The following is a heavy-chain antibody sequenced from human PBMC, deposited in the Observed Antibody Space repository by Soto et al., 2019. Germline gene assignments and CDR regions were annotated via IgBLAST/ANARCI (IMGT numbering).Heavy chain of an antibody. D-gene: IGHD3-3*01. Sequence: GGSLRLSCAASGFTFSNAWMSWVRQAPGKGLEWVGRIKSKTDGGTTDYAAPVKGRLTISRDDSKNTLYLQMNSLKTEDTAVYYCTAIRSYYDFWSGEDWYFDLWGRGTLVTVSS. J-gene: IGHJ2*01. CDR3: TAIRSYYDFWSGEDWYFDL. CDR1: GFTFSNAW. CDR2: IKSKTDGGTT. V-gene: IGHV3-15*01.